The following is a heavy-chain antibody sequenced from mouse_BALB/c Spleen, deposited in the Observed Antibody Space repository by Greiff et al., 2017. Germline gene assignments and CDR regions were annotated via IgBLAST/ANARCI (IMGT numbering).Heavy chain of an antibody. Sequence: VQLQQSGAELVKPGASVKLSCTASGFNINDTYMHWVKQRPEQGLEWIGRIDPANGNTKYDPKFQGKATITADTSSNTAYLQLSSLTSEDTAVYYCALYYGYDGYAMDYWGQGTSVTVSS. CDR3: ALYYGYDGYAMDY. V-gene: IGHV14-3*02. CDR1: GFNINDTY. J-gene: IGHJ4*01. CDR2: IDPANGNT. D-gene: IGHD2-2*01.